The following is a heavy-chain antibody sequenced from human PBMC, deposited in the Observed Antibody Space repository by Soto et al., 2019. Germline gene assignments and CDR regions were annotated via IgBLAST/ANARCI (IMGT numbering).Heavy chain of an antibody. CDR2: ISSSGSYI. CDR3: ASIPGGPPLRYFDY. V-gene: IGHV3-21*01. J-gene: IGHJ4*02. Sequence: GGSLRLSCAASGFTFSSHSMNWVRQAPGKGLEWVSSISSSGSYIYYADSLKGRFAISRDNAKHSLYLQMNSLRAEDTAVYYCASIPGGPPLRYFDYWGQGTLVTVSS. CDR1: GFTFSSHS. D-gene: IGHD3-10*01.